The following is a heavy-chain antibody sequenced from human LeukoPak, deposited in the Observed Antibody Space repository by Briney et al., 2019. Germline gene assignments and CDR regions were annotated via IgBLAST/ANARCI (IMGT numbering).Heavy chain of an antibody. CDR2: ITSSGRYI. D-gene: IGHD7-27*01. CDR3: ARVGTPSNWGPTPFDY. Sequence: GGSLRLSCAASGFTFSSYSMNWVRQAPGKGLEWVSSITSSGRYIYYADSVKGRLTISRDNSKNTLYLQMKSLRADDTAVYYCARVGTPSNWGPTPFDYWGQGTLVTVSS. J-gene: IGHJ4*02. CDR1: GFTFSSYS. V-gene: IGHV3-21*04.